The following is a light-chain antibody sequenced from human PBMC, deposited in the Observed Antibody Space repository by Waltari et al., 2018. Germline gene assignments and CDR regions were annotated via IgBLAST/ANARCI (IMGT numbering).Light chain of an antibody. CDR2: DVS. CDR3: SSYTSSSTLNVV. CDR1: SSDVGGYNY. V-gene: IGLV2-14*03. Sequence: QSALTQPASVSGSPGQSITISCTGTSSDVGGYNYVPWYQQHPGKAPNLMIYDVSNRPSGVSNRFSGSKSGNTASLTISGLQAEDEADYYCSSYTSSSTLNVVFGGGTKLTVL. J-gene: IGLJ2*01.